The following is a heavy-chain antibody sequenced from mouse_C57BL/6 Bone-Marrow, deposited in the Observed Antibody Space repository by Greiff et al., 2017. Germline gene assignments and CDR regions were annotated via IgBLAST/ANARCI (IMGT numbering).Heavy chain of an antibody. Sequence: DVKLVESGAELVRPGASVKLSCTASGFNIKDDYMHWVKQRPEQGLEWIGWIDPENGDTEYASKFQGKATITADPSSNTAYLQLSSLTSEDTAVYYCTTDTTVVAPAYWGQGTLVTVSA. CDR3: TTDTTVVAPAY. CDR2: IDPENGDT. J-gene: IGHJ3*01. CDR1: GFNIKDDY. V-gene: IGHV14-4*01. D-gene: IGHD1-1*01.